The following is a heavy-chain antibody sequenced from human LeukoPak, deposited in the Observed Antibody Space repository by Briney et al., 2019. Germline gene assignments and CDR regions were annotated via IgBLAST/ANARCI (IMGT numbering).Heavy chain of an antibody. CDR2: INTNTGNP. D-gene: IGHD3-3*01. CDR1: GYTFTSYA. J-gene: IGHJ3*02. V-gene: IGHV7-4-1*02. Sequence: ASVKVPCKASGYTFTSYAMNWVRQAPGQGLEWMGWINTNTGNPTYAQGFTGRFVFPLDTSVSTAYLQISSLKAEDTAVYYCARESRITIFGVVHRAFDIWGQGTMVTVSS. CDR3: ARESRITIFGVVHRAFDI.